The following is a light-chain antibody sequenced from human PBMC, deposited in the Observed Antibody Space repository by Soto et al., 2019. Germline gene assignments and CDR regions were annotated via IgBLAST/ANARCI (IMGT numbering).Light chain of an antibody. J-gene: IGLJ1*01. CDR2: EVS. CDR1: SSDVGGYNY. V-gene: IGLV2-8*01. Sequence: QSALTQPPSASGSPGQSVTISCTGTSSDVGGYNYVSWYQHHPGKAPKLMIYEVSKRPSGVPDRFSGSKSGNTASLTVSGLQAEDEADYYCSSFAAGTNYVFGTGTKVTVL. CDR3: SSFAAGTNYV.